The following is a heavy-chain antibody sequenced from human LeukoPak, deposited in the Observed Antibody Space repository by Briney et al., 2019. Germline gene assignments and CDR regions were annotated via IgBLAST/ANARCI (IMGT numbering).Heavy chain of an antibody. D-gene: IGHD6-19*01. V-gene: IGHV4-59*01. CDR2: IYYSGST. CDR3: ARAGGLVVAGTFDP. Sequence: PSETLSLTCTVSGGSISSYYWSWIRQPPGKGLEWIGYIYYSGSTNYNPSLKSRVTISVDTSKNQFSLKLSSVTAAGTAVYYCARAGGLVVAGTFDPWGQGTLVTVSS. J-gene: IGHJ5*02. CDR1: GGSISSYY.